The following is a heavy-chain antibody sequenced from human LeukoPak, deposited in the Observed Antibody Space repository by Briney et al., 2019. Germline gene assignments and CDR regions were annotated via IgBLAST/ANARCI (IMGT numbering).Heavy chain of an antibody. CDR2: IKQDGSKK. J-gene: IGHJ4*02. Sequence: GGSLRLSCEASGFTFSDYWLSWVRQAPGKGLEWVANIKQDGSKKNYVDSVKGRFTISRDNAKNSLYLQMNSLRAEDTAVYYCVRGPYALYWGQGTLVSVSS. D-gene: IGHD2-2*01. CDR1: GFTFSDYW. V-gene: IGHV3-7*01. CDR3: VRGPYALY.